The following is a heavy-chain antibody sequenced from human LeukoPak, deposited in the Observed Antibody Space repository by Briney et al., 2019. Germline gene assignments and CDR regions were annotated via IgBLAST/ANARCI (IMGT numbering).Heavy chain of an antibody. CDR1: GGSFISHA. J-gene: IGHJ4*02. CDR2: IIPVIGVG. Sequence: ASVKVSCKASGGSFISHAISWVRLAPGQGLEWMGRIIPVIGVGNYAQKFQGRVTITADESTTTVYMELTSLRSEDTAMYYCARAEDSSGYYPSHWGQGTVVTVSS. V-gene: IGHV1-69*10. D-gene: IGHD3-22*01. CDR3: ARAEDSSGYYPSH.